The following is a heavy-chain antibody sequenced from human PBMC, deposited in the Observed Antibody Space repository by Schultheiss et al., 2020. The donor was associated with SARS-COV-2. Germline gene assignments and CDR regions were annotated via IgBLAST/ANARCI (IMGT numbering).Heavy chain of an antibody. Sequence: GGSLRLSCAASGFTVSSNYMSWVRQAPGKGLEWVSVIYSGGSTYYADSVKGRFTISRDNSKNTLYLQMNSLRAEDTALYYCASELAYCGGDCYGGAFDIWGQGTMVTVSS. CDR2: IYSGGST. V-gene: IGHV3-53*05. CDR1: GFTVSSNY. D-gene: IGHD2-21*01. J-gene: IGHJ3*02. CDR3: ASELAYCGGDCYGGAFDI.